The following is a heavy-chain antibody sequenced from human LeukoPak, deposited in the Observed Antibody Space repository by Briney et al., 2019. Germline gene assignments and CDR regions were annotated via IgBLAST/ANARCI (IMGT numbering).Heavy chain of an antibody. CDR3: ARVVRITGTIRFDP. CDR2: IYYSGST. J-gene: IGHJ5*02. CDR1: GGSISSYY. V-gene: IGHV4-59*01. Sequence: PSETLSLTCTVSGGSISSYYWSWIRQPPGKGLEWIGYIYYSGSTNYNPSLKSRVTISVDTSKNQFSLKLSSVTAADTAVYYCARVVRITGTIRFDPWGQGTLVTVSS. D-gene: IGHD1-7*01.